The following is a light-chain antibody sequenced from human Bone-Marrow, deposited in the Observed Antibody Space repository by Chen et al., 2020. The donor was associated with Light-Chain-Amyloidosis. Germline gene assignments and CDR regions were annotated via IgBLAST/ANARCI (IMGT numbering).Light chain of an antibody. V-gene: IGLV2-23*01. J-gene: IGLJ3*02. CDR3: CSYAGSSTPWV. CDR1: SSDVGSYNL. Sequence: QSALTQPASVSGSPGQSITISCTGTSSDVGSYNLVSWYQQHPGKAPKLMIYEDIQRPSGVSNRFAGSKSGNTASLTISGLQAEDEADYYCCSYAGSSTPWVVGGGTKLTVL. CDR2: EDI.